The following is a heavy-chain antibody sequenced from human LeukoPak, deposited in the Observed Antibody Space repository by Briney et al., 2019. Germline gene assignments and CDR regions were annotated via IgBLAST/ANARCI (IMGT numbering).Heavy chain of an antibody. V-gene: IGHV1-2*02. Sequence: ASVKVSCKASGYTFTDYYIQWVRQAPGQGLEWMGWINPNSGGANYAEKFQGRVTMTRFTSISTAYMELSRLRSDDTAVYYCARAWGYCSGGSCYYHWFDPWGQGTLVTVSS. D-gene: IGHD2-15*01. CDR3: ARAWGYCSGGSCYYHWFDP. CDR1: GYTFTDYY. J-gene: IGHJ5*02. CDR2: INPNSGGA.